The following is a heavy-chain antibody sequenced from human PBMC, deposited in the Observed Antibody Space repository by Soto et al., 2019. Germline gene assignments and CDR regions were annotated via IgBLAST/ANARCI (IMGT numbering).Heavy chain of an antibody. CDR2: IDPSDSYT. D-gene: IGHD1-26*01. Sequence: PGESLKISCKGSGYSFAGYWITWVRQKPGKGLEWMGRIDPSDSYTNYSPSFQGHVTISADKSISTAYLQWSSMKASDTAMYYCARRYPSHRYGMDVWGQGTTVTVSS. CDR3: ARRYPSHRYGMDV. V-gene: IGHV5-10-1*01. J-gene: IGHJ6*02. CDR1: GYSFAGYW.